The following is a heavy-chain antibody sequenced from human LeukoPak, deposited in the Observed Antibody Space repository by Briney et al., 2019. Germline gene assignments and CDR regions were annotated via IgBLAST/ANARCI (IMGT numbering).Heavy chain of an antibody. J-gene: IGHJ5*02. CDR1: GGSISSSSYY. D-gene: IGHD5-12*01. CDR3: ARWDSGYDLRWFDP. V-gene: IGHV4-39*07. Sequence: PSETLSLTCTVSGGSISSSSYYWGWIRQPPGKGLEWIGSIYYSGSTYYNPSLKSRVTISVDTSKNQFSLKLSSVTAADTAVYYCARWDSGYDLRWFDPWGQGTLVTVSS. CDR2: IYYSGST.